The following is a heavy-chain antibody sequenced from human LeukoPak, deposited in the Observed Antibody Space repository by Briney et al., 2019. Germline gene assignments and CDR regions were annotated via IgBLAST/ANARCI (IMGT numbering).Heavy chain of an antibody. J-gene: IGHJ4*02. CDR3: ARVTGYMIEDYFDY. CDR1: GGSISSYY. Sequence: SETLSLTCTVSGGSISSYYWSWIRQPPGKGLEWIGYIYYGGSTNYNPSLKSRVIISVKTSKNQFSLKLSSVTAADTAVYYCARVTGYMIEDYFDYWGQGTLVTVSS. CDR2: IYYGGST. V-gene: IGHV4-59*01. D-gene: IGHD3-22*01.